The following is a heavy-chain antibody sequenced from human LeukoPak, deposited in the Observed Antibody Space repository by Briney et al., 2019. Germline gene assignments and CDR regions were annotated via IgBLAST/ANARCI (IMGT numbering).Heavy chain of an antibody. CDR1: GGSSSSSNW. V-gene: IGHV4-4*02. CDR2: IYHSGST. J-gene: IGHJ4*02. CDR3: ARVSRGGRGGSHKPGNFDY. Sequence: SETLSLTCAVSGGSSSSSNWWSWVRQPPGKGLEWIGEIYHSGSTNYNPSLKSRVTISVDKSKNQFSLKLSSVTAADTAVYYCARVSRGGRGGSHKPGNFDYWGQGTLVTVSS. D-gene: IGHD1-26*01.